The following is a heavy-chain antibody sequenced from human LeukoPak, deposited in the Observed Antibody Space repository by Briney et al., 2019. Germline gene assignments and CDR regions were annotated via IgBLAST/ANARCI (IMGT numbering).Heavy chain of an antibody. J-gene: IGHJ6*03. CDR1: GGSISSHY. D-gene: IGHD3-3*01. Sequence: PSETLSLTCTVSGGSISSHYWSWIRQPPGKGLEWIGYIYYSGSTNYNPSLKSRVTISVDTSKNQFSLKLSSVTAADTAVYYCARRGYGTPYYMDVWGEGTTVTVSS. CDR2: IYYSGST. CDR3: ARRGYGTPYYMDV. V-gene: IGHV4-59*11.